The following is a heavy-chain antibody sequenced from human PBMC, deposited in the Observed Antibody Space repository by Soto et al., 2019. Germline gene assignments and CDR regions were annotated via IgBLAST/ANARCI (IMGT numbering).Heavy chain of an antibody. D-gene: IGHD6-6*01. CDR1: GFTFSSYA. J-gene: IGHJ6*02. CDR3: ARDKPYSSLPGAYYYYYGMDV. V-gene: IGHV3-30-3*01. Sequence: GGSLRLSCAASGFTFSSYAMHWVRQAPGKGLEWVAVISYDGSNKYYADSVKGRFTISRDNSKNTLYLQMNSLRAEDTAVYYCARDKPYSSLPGAYYYYYGMDVWGQGTTVTVSS. CDR2: ISYDGSNK.